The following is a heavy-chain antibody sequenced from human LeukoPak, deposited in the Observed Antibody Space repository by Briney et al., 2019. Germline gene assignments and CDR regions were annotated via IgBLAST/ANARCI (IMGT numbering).Heavy chain of an antibody. V-gene: IGHV3-30*18. J-gene: IGHJ4*02. CDR2: ISYDGKFA. CDR3: AKDRMTTVTVGDFDN. D-gene: IGHD4-17*01. CDR1: GFTFSRNA. Sequence: GGSLRLSCAASGFTFSRNAMHWVRQAPGKGLEWVAVISYDGKFAYYEDSVKGRFTISRDNSKDTLSLQMNSLRAEDTAVYYCAKDRMTTVTVGDFDNWGQGTLVTVSS.